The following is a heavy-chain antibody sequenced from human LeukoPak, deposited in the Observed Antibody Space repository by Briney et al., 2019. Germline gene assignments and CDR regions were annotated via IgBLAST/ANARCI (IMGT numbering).Heavy chain of an antibody. J-gene: IGHJ3*02. CDR2: ISGSGGST. CDR1: GFTFSTYA. Sequence: GGSLRLSCAASGFTFSTYAMSRVRQAPGKGLEWVSAISGSGGSTYYADSVKGRFTISRDNSKNTLYLQMNSLRAEDTAVYYCAKDLDARPVGFDSWGQGTMVTVPS. V-gene: IGHV3-23*01. CDR3: AKDLDARPVGFDS. D-gene: IGHD1-1*01.